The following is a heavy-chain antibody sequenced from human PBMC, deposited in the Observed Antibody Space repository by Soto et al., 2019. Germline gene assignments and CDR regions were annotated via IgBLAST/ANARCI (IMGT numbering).Heavy chain of an antibody. CDR1: GYSFTSYG. J-gene: IGHJ6*01. V-gene: IGHV1-18*01. CDR3: ARDLTIVPATHPRLENYGMDV. Sequence: QVQLVQSAAEVKKPGASVKVSCKASGYSFTSYGISWVRRAPGQGLEWMGWISPYNGHTQFAQRFQGRVTMITDTSTKTAYMELRNLRSDDTAHYYCARDLTIVPATHPRLENYGMDVW. CDR2: ISPYNGHT. D-gene: IGHD2-2*01.